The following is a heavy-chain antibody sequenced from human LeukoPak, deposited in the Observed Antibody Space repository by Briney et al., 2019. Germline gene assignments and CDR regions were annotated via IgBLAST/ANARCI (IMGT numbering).Heavy chain of an antibody. CDR2: INHSGST. V-gene: IGHV4-34*01. Sequence: SETLSLTCAVYGGSFSGYYWSWIRQPPGKGLEWIGEINHSGSTNYNPSLKSRVTISVDTSKNQFSLKLSSATAADTAVYYCASAWDIAAEGAFDIWGQGTMVTVSS. CDR3: ASAWDIAAEGAFDI. J-gene: IGHJ3*02. D-gene: IGHD6-13*01. CDR1: GGSFSGYY.